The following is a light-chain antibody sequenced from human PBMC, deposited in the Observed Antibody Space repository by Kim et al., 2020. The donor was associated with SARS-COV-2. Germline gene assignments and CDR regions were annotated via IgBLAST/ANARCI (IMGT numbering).Light chain of an antibody. CDR2: AAS. CDR3: QQTYSTPRT. J-gene: IGKJ1*01. V-gene: IGKV1-39*01. Sequence: ASVGDSVSITCRASQNIATYLNWYQQKPGRAPSLLIYAASSLQRGVPSRFGGSGSGTDLTLTISSLQPEDFATYYCQQTYSTPRTFGQGTKVDIK. CDR1: QNIATY.